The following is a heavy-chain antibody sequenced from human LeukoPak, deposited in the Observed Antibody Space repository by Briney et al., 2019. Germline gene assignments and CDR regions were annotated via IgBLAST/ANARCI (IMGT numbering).Heavy chain of an antibody. CDR1: GGSISSGSYY. V-gene: IGHV4-61*02. D-gene: IGHD6-19*01. CDR3: AREGSAGLYSSGWIHAFDI. Sequence: PSETLSLTCTVSGGSISSGSYYWSWIRQPAGKGLEWIGRIYTSGSTNYNPSLKSRVTISVDTSKNQFSLKLSSVTAADTAVYYCAREGSAGLYSSGWIHAFDIWGQGTMVTVSS. CDR2: IYTSGST. J-gene: IGHJ3*02.